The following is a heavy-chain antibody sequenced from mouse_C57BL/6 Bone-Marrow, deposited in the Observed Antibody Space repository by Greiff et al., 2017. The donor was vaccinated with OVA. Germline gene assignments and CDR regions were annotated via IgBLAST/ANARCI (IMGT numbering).Heavy chain of an antibody. CDR1: GFTFSSYG. CDR2: ISSGGSYT. V-gene: IGHV5-6*01. Sequence: EVQLQESGGDLVKPGGSLKLSCAASGFTFSSYGMSWVRQTPDKRLEWVATISSGGSYTYYPDSVKGRFTISRDNAKNTLYLKMSSLKSEDTAMYYCARQAYYSNYVAWFAYWGQGTLVTVSA. J-gene: IGHJ3*01. CDR3: ARQAYYSNYVAWFAY. D-gene: IGHD2-5*01.